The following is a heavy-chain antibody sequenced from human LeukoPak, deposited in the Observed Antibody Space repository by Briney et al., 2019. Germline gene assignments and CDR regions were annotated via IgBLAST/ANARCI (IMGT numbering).Heavy chain of an antibody. CDR2: VDPGDSDT. Sequence: GESLKISCKGSGYNFTSYWIAWVRQMPGKGLEWMGLVDPGDSDTRYSPSFQGQVTVSADKSISTAYLQWSSLKASDTAIYYCAIPPNSDSSGYFLHWGQGTLVTVSS. CDR1: GYNFTSYW. V-gene: IGHV5-51*01. CDR3: AIPPNSDSSGYFLH. J-gene: IGHJ1*01. D-gene: IGHD3-22*01.